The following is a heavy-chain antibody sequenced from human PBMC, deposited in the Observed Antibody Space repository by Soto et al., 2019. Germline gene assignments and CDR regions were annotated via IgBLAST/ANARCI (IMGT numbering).Heavy chain of an antibody. D-gene: IGHD3-3*01. V-gene: IGHV3-48*03. CDR3: ARSRFLEWLFFDY. J-gene: IGHJ4*02. Sequence: GGSLRLSCAASGFTFSSYEMNWVRQAPGKGLEWVSYISSSGSTIYYADSVKGRFTISRDNAKNSLYPQMNSLRAEDTAVYYCARSRFLEWLFFDYWGQGTLVTVSS. CDR1: GFTFSSYE. CDR2: ISSSGSTI.